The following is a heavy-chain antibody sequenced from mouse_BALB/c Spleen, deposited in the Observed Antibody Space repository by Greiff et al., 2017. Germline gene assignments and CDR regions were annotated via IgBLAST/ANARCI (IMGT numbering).Heavy chain of an antibody. CDR2: IYPGNSDT. V-gene: IGHV1-5*01. CDR3: TRGGQLPWFAY. J-gene: IGHJ3*01. CDR1: GYTFTSYW. Sequence: VQLQQSGTVLARPGASVKMSCKASGYTFTSYWMHWVKQRPGQGLEWIGAIYPGNSDTSYNQKFKGKAKLTAVTSTSTAYMELGSLTNEDSAVYYCTRGGQLPWFAYWGQGTLVTVSA. D-gene: IGHD4-1*02.